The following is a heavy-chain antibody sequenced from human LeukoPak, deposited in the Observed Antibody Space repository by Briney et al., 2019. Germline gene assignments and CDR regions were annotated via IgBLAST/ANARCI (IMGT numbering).Heavy chain of an antibody. CDR2: INPNSGGT. D-gene: IGHD2-15*01. CDR3: ARVEDCSGGSCHATHNWFDP. V-gene: IGHV1-2*02. J-gene: IGHJ5*02. Sequence: ASVKVSCKASGYTFTGYYTHWVRQAPGQGREWMGWINPNSGGTNYAQKFQGRVTMTRDTSISTAYMELSRLRSDDTAVYYCARVEDCSGGSCHATHNWFDPWGQGTLVTVSS. CDR1: GYTFTGYY.